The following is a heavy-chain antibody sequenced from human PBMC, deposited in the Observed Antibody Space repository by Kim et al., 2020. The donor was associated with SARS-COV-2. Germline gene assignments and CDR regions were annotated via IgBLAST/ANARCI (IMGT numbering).Heavy chain of an antibody. D-gene: IGHD5-12*01. Sequence: GGSLRLSCAASGFFFNKYAFNWVRQAPGKGLQWVAVVSLDGSHTFSAASVKGRFTISRNTSANPLYLDYNSLRPEATAFYYGAKDGSWSGYYYFFDNGG. CDR1: GFFFNKYA. CDR3: AKDGSWSGYYYFFDN. J-gene: IGHJ4*01. CDR2: VSLDGSHT. V-gene: IGHV3-30*18.